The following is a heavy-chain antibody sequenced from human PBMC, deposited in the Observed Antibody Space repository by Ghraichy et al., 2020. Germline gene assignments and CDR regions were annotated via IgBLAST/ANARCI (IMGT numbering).Heavy chain of an antibody. CDR1: GGSFSGYY. CDR3: ARLRGFRPVRGVIRDY. D-gene: IGHD3-10*01. CDR2: INHSGST. J-gene: IGHJ4*02. V-gene: IGHV4-34*01. Sequence: SETLSLTCAVYGGSFSGYYWSWIRQPPGKGLEWIGEINHSGSTNYNPSLKSRVTISVDTSKNQFSLKLSSVTAADTAVYYCARLRGFRPVRGVIRDYWGQGTLVTVSS.